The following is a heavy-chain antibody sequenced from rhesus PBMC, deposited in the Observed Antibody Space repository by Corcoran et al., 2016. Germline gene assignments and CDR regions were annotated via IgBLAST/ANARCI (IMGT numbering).Heavy chain of an antibody. D-gene: IGHD6-31*01. CDR1: GGSISSSNW. CDR3: ARTGYTGGWYVWYFDL. V-gene: IGHV4-65*01. J-gene: IGHJ2*01. Sequence: QVKLQESGPGLVKPSETLSITCAVSGGSISSSNWWCWIGQLRGQGLGWIGYIIGSSGNTYYNPSLKIRVTISTDTSKIQFSLKLNSVTAADTSLYYCARTGYTGGWYVWYFDLWGPGTPVTVSS. CDR2: IIGSSGNT.